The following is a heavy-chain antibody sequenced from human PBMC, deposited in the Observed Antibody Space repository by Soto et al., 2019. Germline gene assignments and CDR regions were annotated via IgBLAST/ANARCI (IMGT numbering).Heavy chain of an antibody. CDR2: ISGSGYST. J-gene: IGHJ4*02. CDR3: GGGYSPPY. V-gene: IGHV3-23*01. Sequence: RLSCAASGFTFNSYAMTWVRQAPGKGLECVSAISGSGYSTYYADSVKGRFTISRDNSKNTLYLEMNTLRADDTAVYYCGGGYSPPYWGQGTLVTVSS. D-gene: IGHD3-22*01. CDR1: GFTFNSYA.